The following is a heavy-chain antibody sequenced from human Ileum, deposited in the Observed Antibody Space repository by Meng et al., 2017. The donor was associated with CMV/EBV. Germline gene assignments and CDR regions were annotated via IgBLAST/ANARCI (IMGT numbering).Heavy chain of an antibody. J-gene: IGHJ5*02. Sequence: DFGPGLVMASVAVAHSCRASGDALCTSYGYWIRHPAGKGLQWIGRIYSSGSTKYHPSLKSRVTMSVDTSQNQICLELTSVTAADTSVYYCARDREWGCTSSSCQTNWFDPWGQGTLVTVSS. CDR3: ARDREWGCTSSSCQTNWFDP. CDR1: GDALCTSY. D-gene: IGHD2-2*01. V-gene: IGHV4-4*07. CDR2: IYSSGST.